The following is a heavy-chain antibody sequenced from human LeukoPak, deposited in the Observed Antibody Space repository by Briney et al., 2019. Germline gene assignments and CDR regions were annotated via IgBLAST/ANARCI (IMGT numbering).Heavy chain of an antibody. J-gene: IGHJ3*02. CDR2: IDTDGSST. Sequence: GGSLRLSCAASGFTFSSYWMHWVRQAPGEGLVWVSRIDTDGSSTSYADSMKGRFTVSRDISKNTLYLQVNSLRAEDTAMYYCARNTLFAFDIWGQGTMVTVSS. CDR3: ARNTLFAFDI. V-gene: IGHV3-74*01. CDR1: GFTFSSYW.